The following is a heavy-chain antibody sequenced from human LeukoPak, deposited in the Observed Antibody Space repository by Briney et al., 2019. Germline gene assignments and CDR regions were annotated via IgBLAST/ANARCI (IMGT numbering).Heavy chain of an antibody. CDR1: GASISSYY. V-gene: IGHV4-4*07. J-gene: IGHJ4*02. CDR3: AREREDIKLMLYAYYFDY. D-gene: IGHD2-8*01. Sequence: SGTLSLTCTVSGASISSYYWSWIRQPAGKGLEWIGRIYTSGSTNYNPSLKSRVTMSVDTSKNQFSLKLSSVTAADTAVYYCAREREDIKLMLYAYYFDYWGQGTLVTVSS. CDR2: IYTSGST.